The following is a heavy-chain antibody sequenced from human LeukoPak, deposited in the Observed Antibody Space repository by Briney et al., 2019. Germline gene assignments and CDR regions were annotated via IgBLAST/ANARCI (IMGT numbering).Heavy chain of an antibody. D-gene: IGHD3-10*01. CDR3: ARHLDYYGSGSYSFYYFDY. Sequence: SETLSLTCTVSGGSISSSSYYWGWIRQPPGKGLEWIGSIYYSGSTYYNPSLKSRVTISVDTSKNQFSLKLSSVTAADTAVYYCARHLDYYGSGSYSFYYFDYWGQGTLVTVSS. CDR1: GGSISSSSYY. J-gene: IGHJ4*02. CDR2: IYYSGST. V-gene: IGHV4-39*01.